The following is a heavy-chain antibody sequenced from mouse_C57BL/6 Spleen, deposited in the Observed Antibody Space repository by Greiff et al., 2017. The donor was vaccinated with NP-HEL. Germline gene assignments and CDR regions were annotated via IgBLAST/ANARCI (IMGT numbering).Heavy chain of an antibody. Sequence: QVQLQQPGAELVRPGSSVKLSCKASGYTFTSYWMDWVKQMPGQGLEWIGNIYPSDSETHYNQQFKDQATLTVDKSSRTAYMQLSSLTSEDSAVYYCAKSSSHWCFDVWGTGTTVTVSS. CDR2: IYPSDSET. V-gene: IGHV1-61*01. CDR3: AKSSSHWCFDV. J-gene: IGHJ1*03. D-gene: IGHD1-1*01. CDR1: GYTFTSYW.